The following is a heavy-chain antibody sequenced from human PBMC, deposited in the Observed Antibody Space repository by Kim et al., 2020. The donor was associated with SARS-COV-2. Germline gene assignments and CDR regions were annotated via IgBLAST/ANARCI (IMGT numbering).Heavy chain of an antibody. J-gene: IGHJ4*02. CDR3: ARAQAPYDSSGYYSLDY. Sequence: LKSRVTISVDTSKNQFSLKLGSVTAADTAVYYCARAQAPYDSSGYYSLDYWGQGTLVTVSS. D-gene: IGHD3-22*01. V-gene: IGHV4-59*01.